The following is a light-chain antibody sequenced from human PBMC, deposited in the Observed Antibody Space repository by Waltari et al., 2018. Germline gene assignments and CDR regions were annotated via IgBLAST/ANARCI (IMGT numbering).Light chain of an antibody. J-gene: IGKJ3*01. V-gene: IGKV3-20*01. CDR2: GAS. Sequence: ETVLTQSPGTLSLSPGERATLSCRASQSVSSSYLAWYQQRPGQSPRLLIYGASNRATGIPYRFSGSWSGTDFTLTISRLEPEDFAVYYCQQYGGSFTFGPGTKVAMK. CDR3: QQYGGSFT. CDR1: QSVSSSY.